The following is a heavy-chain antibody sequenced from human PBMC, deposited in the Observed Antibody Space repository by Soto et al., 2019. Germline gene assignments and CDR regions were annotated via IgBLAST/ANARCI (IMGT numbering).Heavy chain of an antibody. D-gene: IGHD3-3*02. CDR3: ARLPSRHLVDY. V-gene: IGHV4-39*01. CDR2: MFYGVST. CDR1: GSSINSSGYY. J-gene: IGHJ4*02. Sequence: TSETLSLTCTVSGSSINSSGYYWGWIRQPPGKGLEWIGSMFYGVSTYYNPSLKSRVTVSVDTSKNQFSLNLRYVTAADTAVYYCARLPSRHLVDYWGQGTLVTVSS.